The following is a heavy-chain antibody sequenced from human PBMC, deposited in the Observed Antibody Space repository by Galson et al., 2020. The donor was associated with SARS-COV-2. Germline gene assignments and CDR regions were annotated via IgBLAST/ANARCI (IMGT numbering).Heavy chain of an antibody. V-gene: IGHV3-15*01. Sequence: GGSLRLSCVASGFTFSGAWLSWVRQAPGKEPEWIARIKYKKDDETTDYAEPVKGRFIISRDDSRSTLYLQMNSLKPEDTAVYYCTSDWGSGTDYKNVVDLWGQGTMVTVSS. J-gene: IGHJ3*01. CDR2: IKYKKDDETT. CDR3: TSDWGSGTDYKNVVDL. CDR1: GFTFSGAW. D-gene: IGHD3-10*01.